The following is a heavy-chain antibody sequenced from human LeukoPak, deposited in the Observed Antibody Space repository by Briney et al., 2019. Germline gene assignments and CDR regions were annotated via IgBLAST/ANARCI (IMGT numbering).Heavy chain of an antibody. CDR2: ISGSGGST. CDR3: AKVPRYYYDSSGYYLPPFFDY. V-gene: IGHV3-23*01. Sequence: GGSLRLSCAASGFTFSSYAMSWVRQAPGKGLEWVSAISGSGGSTYYADSVKGRFTISRDSSKNTLYLQMNSLRAEDTAVYYCAKVPRYYYDSSGYYLPPFFDYWGQGTLVTVSS. CDR1: GFTFSSYA. D-gene: IGHD3-22*01. J-gene: IGHJ4*02.